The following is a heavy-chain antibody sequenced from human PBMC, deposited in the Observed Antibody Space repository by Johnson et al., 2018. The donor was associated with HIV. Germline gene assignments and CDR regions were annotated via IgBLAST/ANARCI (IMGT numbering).Heavy chain of an antibody. D-gene: IGHD2-15*01. Sequence: QMLLVESGGDLIKPGGSLRLSCAASNFTFKDYYMNWIRQAPGKGLDWVAVISYDGSNKYSADAVQGRFTISRDNAKNSLYVQMNSLRVEDTAVYYCARSKDCSGGSCPDAFDIWGQGTMVIVSS. V-gene: IGHV3-11*04. CDR2: ISYDGSNK. CDR3: ARSKDCSGGSCPDAFDI. J-gene: IGHJ3*02. CDR1: NFTFKDYY.